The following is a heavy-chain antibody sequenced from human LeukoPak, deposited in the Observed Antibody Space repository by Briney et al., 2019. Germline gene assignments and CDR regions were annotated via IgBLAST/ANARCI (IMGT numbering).Heavy chain of an antibody. CDR2: IHPGDSDT. CDR3: ARVVVVTATHWYFDL. V-gene: IGHV5-51*01. CDR1: GYIFPNYW. Sequence: GGSLRISCEASGYIFPNYWIGWVRQVPGKGLDCMGLIHPGDSDTRYTPSFQGQVTISVDKSITTAYLQWSSLQASDTAIYFCARVVVVTATHWYFDLWGRGSLVTVFS. J-gene: IGHJ2*01. D-gene: IGHD2-21*02.